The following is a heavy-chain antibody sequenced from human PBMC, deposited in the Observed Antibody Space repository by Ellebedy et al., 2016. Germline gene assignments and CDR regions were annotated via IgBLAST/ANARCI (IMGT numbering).Heavy chain of an antibody. CDR1: GYTFTSYD. D-gene: IGHD1-26*01. Sequence: ASVKVSXXASGYTFTSYDINWVRQATGQGLEWMGWMNPNSGNTNYAQKLQGRVTMTTDTSTSTAYMELRSLRSDDTAVYYCARGGAGSYYPFDYWGQGTLVTVSS. CDR2: MNPNSGNT. CDR3: ARGGAGSYYPFDY. J-gene: IGHJ4*02. V-gene: IGHV1-8*01.